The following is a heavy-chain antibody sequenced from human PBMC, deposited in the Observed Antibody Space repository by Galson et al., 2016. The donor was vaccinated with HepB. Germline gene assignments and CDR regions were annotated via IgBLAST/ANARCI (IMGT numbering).Heavy chain of an antibody. CDR2: INQDGREM. CDR3: ADMGATDDY. Sequence: SLRLSCAASGFSFSNSWMSWVRQTPGKGLEWVANINQDGREMSYGDSVKGRFTISRDNAKKSLYLQMNSLRVEDTAVYYCADMGATDDYWGQGTLVPVSS. CDR1: GFSFSNSW. D-gene: IGHD1-26*01. V-gene: IGHV3-7*01. J-gene: IGHJ4*02.